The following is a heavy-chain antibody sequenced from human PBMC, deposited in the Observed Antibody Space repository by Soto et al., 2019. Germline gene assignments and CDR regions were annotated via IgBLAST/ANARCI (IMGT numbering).Heavy chain of an antibody. CDR2: IRSKAYGGTT. D-gene: IGHD4-4*01. J-gene: IGHJ6*02. V-gene: IGHV3-49*04. CDR1: GFTFGDYA. CDR3: TREGDYSNYGTRIGTAYYYYGMDV. Sequence: GGSLRLSCTGSGFTFGDYAMSWVRQAPGKGLEWVGFIRSKAYGGTTEYAASVKGRFTISRDDSKSIAYLQMNSLKTEDTAVYYCTREGDYSNYGTRIGTAYYYYGMDVWGQGTTVTVSS.